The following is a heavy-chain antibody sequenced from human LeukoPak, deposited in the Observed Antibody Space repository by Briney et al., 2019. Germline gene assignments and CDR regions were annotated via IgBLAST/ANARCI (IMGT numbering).Heavy chain of an antibody. D-gene: IGHD6-19*01. Sequence: PGGSLRLSCVASGFTFNNYAMGWVRQTPGKGLEWVSILSGGSSVTYHADSVKGRFTISRDNSKNTLYLQMSGLRDEDTAVYYCGKDRDTTSARAGSAFDSWGQGTLVTVSS. J-gene: IGHJ4*02. CDR3: GKDRDTTSARAGSAFDS. CDR2: LSGGSSVT. V-gene: IGHV3-23*01. CDR1: GFTFNNYA.